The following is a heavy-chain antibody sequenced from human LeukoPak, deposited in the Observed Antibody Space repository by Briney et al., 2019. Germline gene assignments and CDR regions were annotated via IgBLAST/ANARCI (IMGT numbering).Heavy chain of an antibody. CDR3: AKDHAGSGRAFEY. J-gene: IGHJ4*02. D-gene: IGHD3-10*01. CDR2: MSSDGIKS. CDR1: GFTFSSYA. Sequence: GGSLRLSCAASGFTFSSYAMHWVRQAPGKGLEWVALMSSDGIKSYYADSVKGRFTVSRDTSKDIVYLQMNSLSADDTGIYYCAKDHAGSGRAFEYWGQGTLLTVSS. V-gene: IGHV3-30*04.